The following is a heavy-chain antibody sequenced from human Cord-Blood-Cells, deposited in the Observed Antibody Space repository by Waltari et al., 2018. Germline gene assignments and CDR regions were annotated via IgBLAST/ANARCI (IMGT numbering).Heavy chain of an antibody. CDR3: ARGGDGLAAAGFDY. V-gene: IGHV1-3*01. J-gene: IGHJ4*02. D-gene: IGHD6-13*01. CDR2: INAGNGNT. CDR1: GYTFTSYA. Sequence: QVQLVQSGAEVKKPGASVKVSCKASGYTFTSYAMHWVRQAPGQRLEWMGWINAGNGNTKYSQKFQGRVTITRDTSASTAYMELSSLRSEDTAVYYCARGGDGLAAAGFDYWGQGTLVTVSS.